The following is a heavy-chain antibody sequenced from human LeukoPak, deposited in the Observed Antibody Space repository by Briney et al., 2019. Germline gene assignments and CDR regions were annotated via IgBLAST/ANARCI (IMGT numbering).Heavy chain of an antibody. V-gene: IGHV3-66*01. CDR2: IYSGGST. J-gene: IGHJ3*02. Sequence: PGGSLRLSCAASGFTFSSYAMSWVRQAPGKGLEWVSVIYSGGSTYCADSVKGRFTISRDNSKNTLYLQMNSLRAEDTAVYYCARDESYFSRDAFDIWGQGTMVTVSS. CDR1: GFTFSSYA. D-gene: IGHD1-26*01. CDR3: ARDESYFSRDAFDI.